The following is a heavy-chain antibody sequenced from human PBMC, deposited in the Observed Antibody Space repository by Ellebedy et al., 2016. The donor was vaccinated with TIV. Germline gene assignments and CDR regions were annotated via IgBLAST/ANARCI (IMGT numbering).Heavy chain of an antibody. D-gene: IGHD1-26*01. V-gene: IGHV3-NL1*01. CDR3: AKAGGATTNHDAFDI. Sequence: GGSLRLSXAASGFTFSSYAMHWVRQAPGKGLEWVSVIYSGGSTYYADSVKGRFTISRDNSKNTLYLQMNSLRAEDTAVYYCAKAGGATTNHDAFDIWGQGTMVTVSS. CDR2: IYSGGST. CDR1: GFTFSSYA. J-gene: IGHJ3*02.